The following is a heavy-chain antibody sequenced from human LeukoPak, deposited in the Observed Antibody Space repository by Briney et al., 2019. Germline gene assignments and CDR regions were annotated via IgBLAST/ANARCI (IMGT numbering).Heavy chain of an antibody. D-gene: IGHD4-17*01. V-gene: IGHV3-23*01. CDR1: GFTFSSYA. Sequence: GGSLRLSCAASGFTFSSYAMSWVRQASGKGLEWVSGISGSGGSTYYADSVKGQFTISRDNSKNTLYLQMNSLRAEDTAVYYCAKGRDGDYDDYYGMDVWGQGTTVTVSS. CDR2: ISGSGGST. CDR3: AKGRDGDYDDYYGMDV. J-gene: IGHJ6*02.